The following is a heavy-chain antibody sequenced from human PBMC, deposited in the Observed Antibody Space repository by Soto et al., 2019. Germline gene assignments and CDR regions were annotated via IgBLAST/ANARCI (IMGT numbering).Heavy chain of an antibody. CDR3: VKDGGYCSSSTCYSPRNHYFDS. V-gene: IGHV3-7*03. CDR2: IKFDGSEK. CDR1: GFIFSDYW. Sequence: SLRLSCAASGFIFSDYWMSWVRQAPGKGPEWVANIKFDGSEKQYVDSVRGRFTISRDNSRNSLFLQMNSLRAGDTAVYYCVKDGGYCSSSTCYSPRNHYFDSWGQGTLVTVSS. J-gene: IGHJ4*02. D-gene: IGHD2-2*01.